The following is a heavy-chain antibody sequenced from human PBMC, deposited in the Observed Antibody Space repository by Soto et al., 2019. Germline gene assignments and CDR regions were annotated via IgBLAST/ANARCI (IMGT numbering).Heavy chain of an antibody. CDR2: INTNSGFT. CDR3: ARAHQLGLPDFLAFDI. V-gene: IGHV1-2*04. D-gene: IGHD1-7*01. J-gene: IGHJ3*02. CDR1: GYTFTGYY. Sequence: QVQLVQSGAEVKKPGASVKVSCKASGYTFTGYYLHWVRQAPGQGLEWMGWINTNSGFTKYAQKFQDWVTMTRDTAISTAYTELSRLKSDDTAVYYCARAHQLGLPDFLAFDIWGQGTMVTVSS.